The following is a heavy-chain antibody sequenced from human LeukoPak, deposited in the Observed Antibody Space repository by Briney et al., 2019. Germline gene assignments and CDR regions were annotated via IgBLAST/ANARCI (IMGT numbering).Heavy chain of an antibody. J-gene: IGHJ3*02. CDR1: GFTFSSYS. D-gene: IGHD3-3*01. V-gene: IGHV3-48*02. Sequence: GGSLRLSCAASGFTFSSYSMNWVRQAPGKGLEWVSYISSSSSTIYYADSVKGRFTISRDNAKNSLYLQTNSLRDEDTAVYYCARDLTAYYDFWSGYFPHIDAFDIWGQGTMVTVSS. CDR3: ARDLTAYYDFWSGYFPHIDAFDI. CDR2: ISSSSSTI.